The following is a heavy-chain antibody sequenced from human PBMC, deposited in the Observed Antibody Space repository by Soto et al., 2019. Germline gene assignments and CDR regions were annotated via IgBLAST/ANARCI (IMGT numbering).Heavy chain of an antibody. CDR2: IIPILGIA. J-gene: IGHJ4*02. CDR3: ARDDKQQLAYFDY. Sequence: ASVKVSCKASGGTFSSYTISWVRQAPGQGLEWMGRIIPILGIANYAQKFQGRVTITADKSTSTAYMELSSLRSEGTAVYYCARDDKQQLAYFDYWGQGTLVTVSS. D-gene: IGHD6-13*01. V-gene: IGHV1-69*04. CDR1: GGTFSSYT.